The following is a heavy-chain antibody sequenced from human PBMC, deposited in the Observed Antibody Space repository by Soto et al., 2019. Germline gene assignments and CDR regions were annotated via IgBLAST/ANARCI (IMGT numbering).Heavy chain of an antibody. CDR3: AKVQEFCGFNCYIVDS. J-gene: IGHJ4*02. Sequence: LRLSCVASGFTFSNSAMSWVRHVPGKGLEWAAGISSSGGRTNYADSVKGRFTISRDNSKDTLYLQMNSLRAEDTALYYCAKVQEFCGFNCYIVDSWGQGVLVTVSS. V-gene: IGHV3-23*01. D-gene: IGHD2-21*02. CDR2: ISSSGGRT. CDR1: GFTFSNSA.